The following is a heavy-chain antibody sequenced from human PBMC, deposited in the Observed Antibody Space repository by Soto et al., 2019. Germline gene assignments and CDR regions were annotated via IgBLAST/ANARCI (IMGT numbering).Heavy chain of an antibody. Sequence: SETLSLTCAVSGGSISSGGSSWSWIRQPPGKGLEWIGYIYHSGSTYYNPSLKSRVTISVDRSKNQFSLKLSSVTAADTAVYYCARAGDSSGPVALGYWXQGTLVTVSS. CDR1: GGSISSGGSS. D-gene: IGHD6-19*01. J-gene: IGHJ4*02. CDR3: ARAGDSSGPVALGY. V-gene: IGHV4-30-2*01. CDR2: IYHSGST.